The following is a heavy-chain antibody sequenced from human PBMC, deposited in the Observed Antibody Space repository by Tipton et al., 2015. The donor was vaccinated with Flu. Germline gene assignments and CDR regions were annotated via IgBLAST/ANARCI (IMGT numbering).Heavy chain of an antibody. J-gene: IGHJ4*02. CDR2: IYYSGST. CDR3: ARELAVVATIDY. V-gene: IGHV4-31*03. CDR1: GGSISSGGYY. Sequence: LRLSCTVSGGSISSGGYYWSWIRQHPGKGLEWIGYIYYSGSTYYNPSLKSRVTISVDTSKNQFSLKLSSVTAADTAVYYCARELAVVATIDYWGQGTLVTVSS. D-gene: IGHD2-15*01.